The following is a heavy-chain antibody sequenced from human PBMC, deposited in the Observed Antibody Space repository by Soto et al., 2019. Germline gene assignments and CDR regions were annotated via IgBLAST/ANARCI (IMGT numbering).Heavy chain of an antibody. Sequence: QLQLQESGSGLVKPSQTLSLTCAVSGGSISSGGYSWSWIRQPPGKGLEWIGYIYHSGSTYYNPSHKCRVTISVDSFKIQFSLKLSSVTAADTAVYYCASSGTTITEYFQHWGQGTLVTVSS. V-gene: IGHV4-30-2*01. CDR2: IYHSGST. CDR1: GGSISSGGYS. D-gene: IGHD1-7*01. J-gene: IGHJ1*01. CDR3: ASSGTTITEYFQH.